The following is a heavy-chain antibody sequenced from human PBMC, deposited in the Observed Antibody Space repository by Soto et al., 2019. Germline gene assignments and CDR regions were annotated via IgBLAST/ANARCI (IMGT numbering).Heavy chain of an antibody. D-gene: IGHD2-15*01. Sequence: QVQLQESGPGLVRPSGTLSLTCAVSGGSISSNNLWSWVRQPPGKRLEWIGEIYHSGSTNYNPSLKSRVTMSVVPSQNLFSLTLNSVTAADTAFYYCARDQGSHPGDWGQGTLVSVSS. CDR2: IYHSGST. J-gene: IGHJ4*02. CDR3: ARDQGSHPGD. CDR1: GGSISSNNL. V-gene: IGHV4-4*02.